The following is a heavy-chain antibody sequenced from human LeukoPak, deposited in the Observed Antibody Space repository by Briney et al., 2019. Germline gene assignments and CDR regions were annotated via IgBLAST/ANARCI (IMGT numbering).Heavy chain of an antibody. CDR2: IYYSGST. CDR3: ARAGLPDLRFLEWSPLVGYYYGMDV. CDR1: GGSVSSYY. Sequence: PSETLSLTCTVSGGSVSSYYWSWIRQPPGKGLEWIGYIYYSGSTNYNPSLKSRVTISVDTSKNQFSLKLSSVTAADTAVYYCARAGLPDLRFLEWSPLVGYYYGMDVWGQGTTVTVSS. J-gene: IGHJ6*02. V-gene: IGHV4-59*02. D-gene: IGHD3-3*01.